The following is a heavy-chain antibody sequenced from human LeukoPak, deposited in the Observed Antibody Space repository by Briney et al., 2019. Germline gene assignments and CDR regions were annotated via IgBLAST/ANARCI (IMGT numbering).Heavy chain of an antibody. J-gene: IGHJ4*02. Sequence: SETLSLTCAVYGGSFSDYYWSWIRQSPGEGLEWIGEINHSGSTNYNPSLKSRVTISVDTSKNQFSLKVNSVTAADTAVYYCARAGYSSSWFIPSFDYWGQGTLVTVSS. D-gene: IGHD6-13*01. CDR2: INHSGST. V-gene: IGHV4-34*01. CDR3: ARAGYSSSWFIPSFDY. CDR1: GGSFSDYY.